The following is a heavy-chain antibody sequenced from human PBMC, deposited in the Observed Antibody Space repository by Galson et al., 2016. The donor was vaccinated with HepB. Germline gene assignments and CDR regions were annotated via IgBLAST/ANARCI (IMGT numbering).Heavy chain of an antibody. V-gene: IGHV4-39*07. CDR2: IHYTGNT. J-gene: IGHJ3*02. D-gene: IGHD5/OR15-5a*01. CDR3: ATGSPPLGIVSTSVFDI. Sequence: ETLSLTCTVSGGSIITTTNYWGWIRQPPGKGLEWIGTIHYTGNTYYNPSLKSRVTISVDTSKDQFSLDLTSVTAADTAVYYCATGSPPLGIVSTSVFDIWGRGTGVTVSS. CDR1: GGSIITTTNY.